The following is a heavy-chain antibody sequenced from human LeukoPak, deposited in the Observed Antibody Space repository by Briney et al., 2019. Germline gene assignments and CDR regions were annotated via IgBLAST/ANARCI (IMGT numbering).Heavy chain of an antibody. CDR1: GFSLSGYW. D-gene: IGHD3-22*01. Sequence: GGSLRLSCVASGFSLSGYWMYWVRQAPGKGLMYISRNNGDGSTTNYADVVKGRFTMSRDNVKNTLYLQMNSLRAEDTAVYYCAKEILIFYYDSSGCDYWGQGTLVTVSS. V-gene: IGHV3-74*01. CDR3: AKEILIFYYDSSGCDY. J-gene: IGHJ4*02. CDR2: NNGDGSTT.